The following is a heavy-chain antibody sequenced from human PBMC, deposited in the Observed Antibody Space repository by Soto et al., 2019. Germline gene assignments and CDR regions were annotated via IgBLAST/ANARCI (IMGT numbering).Heavy chain of an antibody. CDR3: AKIYSGYGPQKAFDI. CDR1: GFTFSSYS. Sequence: GGSLRLSCAASGFTFSSYSMNWVRQAPGKGLEWVSSISGSGGSTYYADSVKGRFTISRDNSKNTLYLQMNSLRAEDTAVYYCAKIYSGYGPQKAFDIWGQGTMVTVSS. J-gene: IGHJ3*02. CDR2: ISGSGGST. V-gene: IGHV3-23*01. D-gene: IGHD5-12*01.